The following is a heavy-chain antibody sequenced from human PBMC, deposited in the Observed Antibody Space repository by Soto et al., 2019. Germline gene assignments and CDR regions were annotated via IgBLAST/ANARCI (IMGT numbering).Heavy chain of an antibody. D-gene: IGHD6-19*01. CDR1: GFTVSSNY. CDR2: IYSGGST. J-gene: IGHJ3*02. Sequence: EVQLVESGGGLIQPGGSLRLSCAASGFTVSSNYMSWVRQAPGKGLEWVSVIYSGGSTYYADSVKGRFTISRDNSKNTLYLQMNSLRAEDTAVYYCARDLGVGWYAGAFDIWGQGTMVTFSS. CDR3: ARDLGVGWYAGAFDI. V-gene: IGHV3-53*01.